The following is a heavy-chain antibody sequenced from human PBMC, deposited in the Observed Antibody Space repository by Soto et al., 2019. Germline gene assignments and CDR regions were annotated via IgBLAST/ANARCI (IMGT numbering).Heavy chain of an antibody. V-gene: IGHV1-3*01. CDR3: ARSGYSSGWYHWYFDF. CDR2: IDAGNGNT. Sequence: QVQLVQSGAEVKKPGASVKVSCKASGYTFSNYGIHWVRQAPGQRLEWMGWIDAGNGNTKYSEKLQGRVTITRDTSASTAYMELSSLRSEDTAVYYCARSGYSSGWYHWYFDFWGRGTLVTVSS. D-gene: IGHD6-19*01. CDR1: GYTFSNYG. J-gene: IGHJ2*01.